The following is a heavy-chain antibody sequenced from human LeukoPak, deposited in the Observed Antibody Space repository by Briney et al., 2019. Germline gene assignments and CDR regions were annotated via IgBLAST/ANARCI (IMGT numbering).Heavy chain of an antibody. CDR2: ISSRSSYI. V-gene: IGHV3-21*01. D-gene: IGHD6-13*01. Sequence: GGSLRLSCAASGFTFSSYSMSWVRQAPGKGLEGVSSISSRSSYIYYADSVKGRFTISRDNAKNSLYLQMNSLRAEDTAVYYCARDRAAAAQLDYWGQGTLVTVSS. CDR1: GFTFSSYS. J-gene: IGHJ4*02. CDR3: ARDRAAAAQLDY.